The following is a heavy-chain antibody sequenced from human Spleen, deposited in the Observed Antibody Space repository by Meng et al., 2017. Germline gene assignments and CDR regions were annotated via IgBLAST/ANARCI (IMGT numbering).Heavy chain of an antibody. CDR2: IYHSGST. J-gene: IGHJ5*02. Sequence: QLQLQESGPGLVKRSATLSLPCAVSGGSITSTNWSSWVRQPPGKGLEWIGEIYHSGSTNYNPSLRSRVTISVDKSQNQFSLKLSSVTAADTAVYYCLRSYTAHWFDPWGQGTLVTVSS. CDR3: LRSYTAHWFDP. V-gene: IGHV4-4*02. D-gene: IGHD5-18*01. CDR1: GGSITSTNW.